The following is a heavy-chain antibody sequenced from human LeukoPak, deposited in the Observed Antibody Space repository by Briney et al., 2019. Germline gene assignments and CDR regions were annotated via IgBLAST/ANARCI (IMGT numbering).Heavy chain of an antibody. J-gene: IGHJ4*02. CDR3: ARDYFRSQQKSIHLDY. V-gene: IGHV1-18*01. CDR1: GYTFTSYG. D-gene: IGHD2-2*02. Sequence: ASVKVSCKASGYTFTSYGISWVRQAPGQGLEWMGWISAYNGNTNYAQKLQGRVTMTTDTSTGTAYMELRSLRSDDTAVYYCARDYFRSQQKSIHLDYWGQGTLVTVSS. CDR2: ISAYNGNT.